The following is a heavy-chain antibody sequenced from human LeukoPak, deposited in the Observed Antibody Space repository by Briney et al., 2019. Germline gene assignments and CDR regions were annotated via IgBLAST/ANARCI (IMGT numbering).Heavy chain of an antibody. J-gene: IGHJ4*02. V-gene: IGHV4-34*01. CDR1: GGFDIYY. CDR3: AGYGGDWYPDS. Sequence: SETLSLTCAVYGGFDIYYWTIVRQPPGKGLEWIGETTFRGKTNYNPSLKSRVTISVDRTTQQFSLRLTSVTVADTAVYYCAGYGGDWYPDSWGQGTLVIVSS. D-gene: IGHD6-19*01. CDR2: TTFRGKT.